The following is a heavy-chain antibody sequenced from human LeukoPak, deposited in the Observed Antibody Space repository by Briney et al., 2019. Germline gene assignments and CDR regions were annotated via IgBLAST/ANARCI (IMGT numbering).Heavy chain of an antibody. V-gene: IGHV3-48*03. J-gene: IGHJ4*02. Sequence: GGSLRLSCAASGFTISNYEFNWVRQAPGKGLEWVSYIGVGGNNIYYAESVRGRFTTSRDNAKNSLYLQLNSLRAEDTAVYYCARETARCGGDCFDYWGQGTLVTVSS. CDR1: GFTISNYE. D-gene: IGHD2-21*01. CDR3: ARETARCGGDCFDY. CDR2: IGVGGNNI.